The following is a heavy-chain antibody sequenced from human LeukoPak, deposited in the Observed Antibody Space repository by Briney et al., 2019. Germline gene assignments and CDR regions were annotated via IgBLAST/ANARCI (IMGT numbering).Heavy chain of an antibody. CDR1: GYTFTGYY. J-gene: IGHJ6*03. Sequence: GASVTVSCKASGYTFTGYYMHWVRQAPGQGLEWMGWINPNSGGTNYAQKFQGRVTMTRDTSISTAYMELSRLRSDDTAVYYCARFRRWLQSPYYYYYMDVWGKGTTVTVSS. V-gene: IGHV1-2*02. CDR2: INPNSGGT. CDR3: ARFRRWLQSPYYYYYMDV. D-gene: IGHD5-24*01.